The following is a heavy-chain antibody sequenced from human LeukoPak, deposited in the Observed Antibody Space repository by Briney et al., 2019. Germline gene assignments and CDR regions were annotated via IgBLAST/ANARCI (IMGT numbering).Heavy chain of an antibody. Sequence: PSETLSLTCTVSGGSISGHFWSWIRQPPGKGLEWIGFVSYSGDTNYSPSFNGRVTISLDTSKSQFPLNLNSVTAADTAVYFCARGGASSRYFGYWGQGTLVTVSS. CDR3: ARGGASSRYFGY. J-gene: IGHJ4*02. D-gene: IGHD1-26*01. CDR2: VSYSGDT. CDR1: GGSISGHF. V-gene: IGHV4-59*11.